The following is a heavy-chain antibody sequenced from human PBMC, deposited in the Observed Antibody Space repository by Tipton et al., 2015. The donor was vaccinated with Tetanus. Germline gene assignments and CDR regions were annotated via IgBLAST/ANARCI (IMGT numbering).Heavy chain of an antibody. CDR1: GFTVSGNY. V-gene: IGHV3-53*01. CDR3: ARYFGGDCDSGVIFF. CDR2: IYSGGST. Sequence: SLRLSCAASGFTVSGNYMSWVRQAPGKGLEWVSVIYSGGSTYYADSVKGRFTISRDNSKNTLYLQMNSLRAEDTAVYYCARYFGGDCDSGVIFFCGQGSLVTFSS. D-gene: IGHD2-21*02. J-gene: IGHJ4*02.